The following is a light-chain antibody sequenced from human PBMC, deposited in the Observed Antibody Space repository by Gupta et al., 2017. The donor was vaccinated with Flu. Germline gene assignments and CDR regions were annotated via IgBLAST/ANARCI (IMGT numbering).Light chain of an antibody. CDR2: DAS. V-gene: IGKV1-39*01. CDR1: QNIRTN. CDR3: QQSYSTPRT. J-gene: IGKJ1*01. Sequence: DVQMTQSPSSLSASIGDRVAITCRASQNIRTNLNWYQHKPGKAPKLLIYDASTLQSGVSSRFSGSGSGTDFTLTISSLQPEDFATYYCQQSYSTPRTFGHGTKVDI.